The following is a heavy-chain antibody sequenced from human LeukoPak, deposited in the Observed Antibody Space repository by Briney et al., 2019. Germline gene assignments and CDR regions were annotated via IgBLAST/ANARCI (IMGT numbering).Heavy chain of an antibody. Sequence: PWASVKVSCKASGYAFTGYYMHWVRQAPGQGLEWMGWINPNSGGTNYAQKFQGRVTMTRDTSISTAYMELSRLRSDDTAVYYCARDYMNYYDSSGSRDWGQGTLVTVSS. D-gene: IGHD3-22*01. V-gene: IGHV1-2*02. CDR3: ARDYMNYYDSSGSRD. J-gene: IGHJ4*02. CDR1: GYAFTGYY. CDR2: INPNSGGT.